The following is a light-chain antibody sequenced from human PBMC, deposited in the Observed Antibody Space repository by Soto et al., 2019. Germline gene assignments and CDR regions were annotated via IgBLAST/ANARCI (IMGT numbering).Light chain of an antibody. Sequence: DLQMTQSPSSLSASVGDRVTITCRASQSISKYLNWYQQKPGKAPKLLIYAASSLQTGVPLRFSGSGSGTDFTLTISSLQPEDFATYYCQQSYSVPLAFGGGTKVDI. CDR2: AAS. V-gene: IGKV1-39*01. CDR1: QSISKY. CDR3: QQSYSVPLA. J-gene: IGKJ4*01.